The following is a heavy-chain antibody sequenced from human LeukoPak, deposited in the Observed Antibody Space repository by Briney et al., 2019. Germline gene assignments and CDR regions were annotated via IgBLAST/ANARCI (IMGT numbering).Heavy chain of an antibody. V-gene: IGHV4-59*08. CDR2: IYYSGST. J-gene: IGHJ6*02. CDR1: GGSISSYY. CDR3: ARHGTSSYYYFAMDV. D-gene: IGHD1-1*01. Sequence: SETLSLTCTVSGGSISSYYWSWIRQPPGKGLEWLGYIYYSGSTNYNPSLKSRVAISVDTSKNQFSLRLSSVTAADTAVYYCARHGTSSYYYFAMDVWGQGTTVTVSS.